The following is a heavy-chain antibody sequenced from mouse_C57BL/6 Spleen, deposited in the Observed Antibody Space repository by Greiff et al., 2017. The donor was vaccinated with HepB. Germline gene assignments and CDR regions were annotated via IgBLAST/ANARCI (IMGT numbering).Heavy chain of an antibody. V-gene: IGHV2-5*01. CDR1: GFSLTSYG. J-gene: IGHJ4*01. CDR3: AKTLSYYYGSSYAMDY. CDR2: IWRGGST. Sequence: QVQLQQSGPGLVQPSQRLSITCTVSGFSLTSYGVHWVRQSPGKGLEWLGVIWRGGSTDYNAAFMSRLSITKDNSKSQVFFKMNSLQADDTAIYYCAKTLSYYYGSSYAMDYWGQGTSVTVSS. D-gene: IGHD1-1*01.